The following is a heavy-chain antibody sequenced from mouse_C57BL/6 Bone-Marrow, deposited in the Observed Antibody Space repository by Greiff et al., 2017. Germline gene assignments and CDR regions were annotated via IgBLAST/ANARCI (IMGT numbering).Heavy chain of an antibody. Sequence: EVQLQQSGPGLVKPSQSLSLTCSVTGYSITSGYYWNWIRQLPGNKLEWMGYISYDGSNNYNPSLKNRISITRDTSTNQFILQLNSVTTEDAATYNCARASFYCSNWFAYWGQGTLVTVSA. J-gene: IGHJ3*01. CDR2: ISYDGSN. CDR1: GYSITSGYY. D-gene: IGHD2-5*01. CDR3: ARASFYCSNWFAY. V-gene: IGHV3-6*01.